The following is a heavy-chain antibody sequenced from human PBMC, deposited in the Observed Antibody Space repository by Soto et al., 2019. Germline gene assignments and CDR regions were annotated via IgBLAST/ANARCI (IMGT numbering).Heavy chain of an antibody. CDR1: GFPFSSYS. J-gene: IGHJ4*02. V-gene: IGHV3-21*06. CDR3: ARDVLDSSGWYGY. CDR2: ISSSSSYV. D-gene: IGHD6-19*01. Sequence: GGSLRLSCAASGFPFSSYSMNWVRQVPGKGLEWVSFISSSSSYVFYADSVKGRFTISRDNAKNSLYLQMDRLRAEDTAVYYCARDVLDSSGWYGYWGQGTLVTVSS.